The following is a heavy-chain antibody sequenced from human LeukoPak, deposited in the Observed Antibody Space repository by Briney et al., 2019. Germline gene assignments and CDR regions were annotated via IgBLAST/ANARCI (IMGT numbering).Heavy chain of an antibody. CDR1: GFTFSDSY. J-gene: IGHJ5*01. V-gene: IGHV3-11*04. CDR2: ISGSGHDI. D-gene: IGHD6-6*01. CDR3: TRDPRHFDS. Sequence: PGGSLRLSCAASGFTFSDSYMTWVRQAPGKGVEWVAYISGSGHDINYSDSVKGRFTISRDNARNSLYLQMSSLRVEDTAVYYCTRDPRHFDSCGQGTLVTVSS.